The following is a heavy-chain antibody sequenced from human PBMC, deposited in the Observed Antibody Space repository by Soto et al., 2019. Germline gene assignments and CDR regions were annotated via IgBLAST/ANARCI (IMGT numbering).Heavy chain of an antibody. Sequence: QITLKESGPTLVKPTQTLTLTCTFSGFSLSSFGVGVGWIRQPPGKALEWLALIYWDDDKRYSPSLESRLTITKDTSKNQVVLTMTNVDPVDAGTYFCAHRHPGVDHDYGYWGQGSLVTVSS. CDR1: GFSLSSFGVG. J-gene: IGHJ4*02. CDR3: AHRHPGVDHDYGY. V-gene: IGHV2-5*02. D-gene: IGHD5-12*01. CDR2: IYWDDDK.